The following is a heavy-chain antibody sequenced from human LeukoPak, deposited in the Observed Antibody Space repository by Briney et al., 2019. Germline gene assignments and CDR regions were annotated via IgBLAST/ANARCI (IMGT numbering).Heavy chain of an antibody. Sequence: SETLSLTRTVSGGSISSSSYYWGWIRQPPGKGLEWIGSIYYSGSTYYNPSLKSRVTISVDTSKNQFSLKLSSVTAADTAVYYCARRRLGMGWFDPWGQGTLVTVSS. D-gene: IGHD1-14*01. CDR3: ARRRLGMGWFDP. CDR1: GGSISSSSYY. J-gene: IGHJ5*02. V-gene: IGHV4-39*01. CDR2: IYYSGST.